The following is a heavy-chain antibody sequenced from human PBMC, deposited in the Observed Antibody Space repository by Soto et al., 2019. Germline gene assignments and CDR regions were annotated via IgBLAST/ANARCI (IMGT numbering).Heavy chain of an antibody. CDR2: IIPIFGTA. CDR1: GGTFSSYA. CDR3: AIEGDSSGYCYFDY. V-gene: IGHV1-69*13. Sequence: SVKVSCKASGGTFSSYAISWVRQAPGQGLEWMGGIIPIFGTANYAQKFQGRVTITADESTSTAYMELSSLRSEDTAVYYCAIEGDSSGYCYFDYWGQALPVSAPQ. D-gene: IGHD3-22*01. J-gene: IGHJ4*02.